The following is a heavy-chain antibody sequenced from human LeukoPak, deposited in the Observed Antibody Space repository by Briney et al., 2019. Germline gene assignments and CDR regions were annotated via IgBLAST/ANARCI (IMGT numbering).Heavy chain of an antibody. V-gene: IGHV3-73*01. CDR1: GFTFSGSA. CDR3: TSGGQDPSIYFDY. D-gene: IGHD4-23*01. J-gene: IGHJ4*02. CDR2: IRSKTNNYAT. Sequence: GGSLRLSCAVSGFTFSGSAMHWVRQASGKGLEWVGRIRSKTNNYATAYAASLKGRFTISRDDSKNTAYLQMNSLKTEDTAVYYCTSGGQDPSIYFDYWGQGTLVTVSS.